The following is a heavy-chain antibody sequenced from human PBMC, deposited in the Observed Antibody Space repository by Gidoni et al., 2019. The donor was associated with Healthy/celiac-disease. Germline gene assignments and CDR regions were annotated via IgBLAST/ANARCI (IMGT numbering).Heavy chain of an antibody. CDR1: GFAFSSYA. CDR3: EKDFRRERYCSGGSCYSGSMDV. CDR2: ISGSGGST. V-gene: IGHV3-23*01. J-gene: IGHJ6*02. Sequence: EVQLLESGGGLVQPGGSLRLSCAASGFAFSSYAMSWVRQAPGQGLEWVSAISGSGGSTYYADSVKGRFTISRDNSKNTLYLQMNSLRAEDTAVYYCEKDFRRERYCSGGSCYSGSMDVWGQGTTVTVSS. D-gene: IGHD2-15*01.